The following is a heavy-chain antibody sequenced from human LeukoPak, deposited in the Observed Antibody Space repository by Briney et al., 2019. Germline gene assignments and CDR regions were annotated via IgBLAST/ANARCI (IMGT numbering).Heavy chain of an antibody. CDR2: INPSGSST. V-gene: IGHV1-46*01. CDR3: ARDSSWRPFDY. D-gene: IGHD5-12*01. CDR1: GYSFTSHY. J-gene: IGHJ4*02. Sequence: ASVKVSCKASGYSFTSHYMHWVRQAPGQGLEWLGLINPSGSSTLYAQKFQGRVTMTRDMSTTTDYMELSRLRSDDTAVYYCARDSSWRPFDYWGQGTLVTVSS.